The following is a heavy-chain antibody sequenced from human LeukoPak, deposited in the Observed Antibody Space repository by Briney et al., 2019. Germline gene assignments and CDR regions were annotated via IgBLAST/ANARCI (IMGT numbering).Heavy chain of an antibody. CDR3: ARGGDTAMATPFGY. CDR2: INHSGST. CDR1: GGSFSGYY. J-gene: IGHJ4*02. D-gene: IGHD5-18*01. Sequence: PSETLSLTCAVYGGSFSGYYWSWIRQPPGKGLEWIGEINHSGSTNYNPSLKSRVTISVDTSKNQFSLKLSSVTAADTAVYYCARGGDTAMATPFGYWGQGTLVTVSS. V-gene: IGHV4-34*01.